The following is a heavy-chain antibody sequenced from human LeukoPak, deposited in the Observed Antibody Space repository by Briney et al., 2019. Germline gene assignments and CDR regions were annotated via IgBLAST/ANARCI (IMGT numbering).Heavy chain of an antibody. CDR1: GGSISSYY. D-gene: IGHD5-12*01. CDR2: IYYSGST. CDR3: ARHPGGYSGYDYSD. V-gene: IGHV4-59*08. J-gene: IGHJ4*02. Sequence: SETLSLTCTVSGGSISSYYWSWIRQPPGKGLEWIGYIYYSGSTNYNPSLKSRVTISVDTSKNQFSLKLSSVTAADTAVYYCARHPGGYSGYDYSDWGQGTLVTVSS.